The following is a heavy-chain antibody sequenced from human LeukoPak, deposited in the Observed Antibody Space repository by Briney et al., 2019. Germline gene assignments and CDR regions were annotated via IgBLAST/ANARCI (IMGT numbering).Heavy chain of an antibody. J-gene: IGHJ4*02. CDR2: IRNDGSNK. Sequence: GGSLRLSFGASGFTFSGYGMHWVRQAPGKGLEWVAFIRNDGSNKYYADSVKGRFTVSRDNSINTLYLQIGSLRPEDTALYYCAKDQSSFCSRSSCYALHYWGQGTLVAVSS. V-gene: IGHV3-30*02. CDR1: GFTFSGYG. D-gene: IGHD2-2*01. CDR3: AKDQSSFCSRSSCYALHY.